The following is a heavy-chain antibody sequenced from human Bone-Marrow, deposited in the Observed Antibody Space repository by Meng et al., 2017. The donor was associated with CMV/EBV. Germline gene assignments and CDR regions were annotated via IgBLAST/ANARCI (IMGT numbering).Heavy chain of an antibody. CDR1: GFSLRTSGVG. J-gene: IGHJ4*02. V-gene: IGHV2-5*02. CDR2: IYWDDDK. CDR3: AHRQVRGYFDY. Sequence: HIPLKQSVPTPVKPTQTLTLTCTFSGFSLRTSGVGVGWIRQPPGKALELLALIYWDDDKRYRPSLKSRLTITKDTSKNQVVLTMTNMDPVDTATYYCAHRQVRGYFDYWGQGTLVTVSS. D-gene: IGHD3-10*01.